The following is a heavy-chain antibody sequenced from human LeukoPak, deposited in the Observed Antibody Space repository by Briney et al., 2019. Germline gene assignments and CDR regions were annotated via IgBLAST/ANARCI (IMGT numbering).Heavy chain of an antibody. CDR2: MNPNSGNT. D-gene: IGHD6-19*01. V-gene: IGHV1-8*01. Sequence: ASVKVSCKASGYTFTSYDINWVRQATGQGLEWMGWMNPNSGNTGYAQKFQGRVTMTRNTSISTAYMELSSLRSEDTAVYYCASGISGWYDFYYFDYGGQGPLVTVSS. J-gene: IGHJ4*02. CDR1: GYTFTSYD. CDR3: ASGISGWYDFYYFDY.